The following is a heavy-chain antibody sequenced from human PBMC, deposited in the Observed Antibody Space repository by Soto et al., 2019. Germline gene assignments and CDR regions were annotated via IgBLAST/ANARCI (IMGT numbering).Heavy chain of an antibody. D-gene: IGHD1-1*01. J-gene: IGHJ4*02. CDR2: ILNDASGH. CDR1: GFTFSRHG. Sequence: QVQLVESGGGVVQPGTSLRLSCAASGFTFSRHGMHWVRQPPGKGLEWLAVILNDASGHWYADSVKGRFTISRDNFENTLYLQMNGLRLEDTAMYYCARDAAYPDNGFDYWGQGTLVTVSS. V-gene: IGHV3-33*01. CDR3: ARDAAYPDNGFDY.